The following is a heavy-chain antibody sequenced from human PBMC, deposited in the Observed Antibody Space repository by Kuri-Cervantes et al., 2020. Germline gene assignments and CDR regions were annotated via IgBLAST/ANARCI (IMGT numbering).Heavy chain of an antibody. D-gene: IGHD2-15*01. J-gene: IGHJ4*02. V-gene: IGHV4-34*01. CDR1: GGSFTGYY. CDR2: INHSGST. CDR3: ARGGWSLDY. Sequence: SETLSLTCAVYGGSFTGYYWTWIRQSPGKGLEWIGEINHSGSTNYNPSLKSRVTISVDTSKNQFSLKLNSVTAADTAVYYCARGGWSLDYWGQGTLGTVSS.